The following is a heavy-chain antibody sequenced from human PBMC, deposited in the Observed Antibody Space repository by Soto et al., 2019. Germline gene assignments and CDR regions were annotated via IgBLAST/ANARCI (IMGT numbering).Heavy chain of an antibody. CDR2: IIPIFGTA. V-gene: IGHV1-69*12. D-gene: IGHD3-10*01. J-gene: IGHJ6*02. CDR1: GGTFSSYA. CDR3: AREGGSGNYRYYAMDV. Sequence: QVQLVQSGAEVXKPGSSVKVSCKASGGTFSSYAISWVRQAPGQGLEWMGGIIPIFGTANYAQKFQGRVTITADESTSTAYMELSSLRSEDTAVYYCAREGGSGNYRYYAMDVWGQGTTVTVSS.